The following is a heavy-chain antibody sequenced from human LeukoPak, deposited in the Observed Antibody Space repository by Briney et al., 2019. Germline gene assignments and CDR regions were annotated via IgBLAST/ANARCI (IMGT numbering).Heavy chain of an antibody. CDR2: ISSSGSTI. V-gene: IGHV3-48*03. J-gene: IGHJ6*03. CDR1: GFTFSSYE. CDR3: ARVYCSSTSCYHMDV. D-gene: IGHD2-2*01. Sequence: GGSLRLSCAASGFTFSSYEMNWVRQAPGKGLEWVSYISSSGSTIYYADSVKGRFTISRDNAKNSLYLQMNSLRAEDTAVYYCARVYCSSTSCYHMDVWGKGTTVTISS.